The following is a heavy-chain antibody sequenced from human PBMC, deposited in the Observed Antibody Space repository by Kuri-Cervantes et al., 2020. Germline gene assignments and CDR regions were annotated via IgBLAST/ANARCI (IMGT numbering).Heavy chain of an antibody. J-gene: IGHJ4*02. CDR2: IYYSGST. D-gene: IGHD1-26*01. CDR3: ARLDYSESWFDY. V-gene: IGHV4-39*01. Sequence: GSLRLSCTVSGGSISSSGYCWGWIRQPPGKGLEWIGNIYYSGSTYYNPSLKGRITMSVDTSKSQFSLQLSSVTAADTAVYYCARLDYSESWFDYWGQGTLVTVSS. CDR1: GGSISSSGYC.